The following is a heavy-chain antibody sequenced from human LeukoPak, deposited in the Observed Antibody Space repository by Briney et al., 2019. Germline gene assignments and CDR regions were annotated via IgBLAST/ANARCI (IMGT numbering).Heavy chain of an antibody. V-gene: IGHV3-7*01. CDR1: GFGLSGFS. Sequence: PGGSLRLSCAASGFGLSGFSMTWVRQAPGKGLEWVANIKQDGSEIYYVDSVKGRFTISRDNARNSLYLQMHSLRADDTAVYYCAREGYYYGSGYYYNLDYWGQGTLVTVSS. J-gene: IGHJ4*02. CDR2: IKQDGSEI. D-gene: IGHD3-10*01. CDR3: AREGYYYGSGYYYNLDY.